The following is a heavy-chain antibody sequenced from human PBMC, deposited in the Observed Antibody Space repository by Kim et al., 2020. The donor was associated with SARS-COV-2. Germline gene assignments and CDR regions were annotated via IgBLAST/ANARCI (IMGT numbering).Heavy chain of an antibody. CDR2: INSDGSST. V-gene: IGHV3-74*01. J-gene: IGHJ3*02. Sequence: GGSLRLSCAASGFTFSSYWMHWVRQAPGKGLVWVSRINSDGSSTSYADSVKGRFTISRDNAKNTLYLQMNSLRAEDTAVYYCARDGVVATIFIPAYDAFDIWGQGTMVTVSS. CDR1: GFTFSSYW. CDR3: ARDGVVATIFIPAYDAFDI. D-gene: IGHD5-12*01.